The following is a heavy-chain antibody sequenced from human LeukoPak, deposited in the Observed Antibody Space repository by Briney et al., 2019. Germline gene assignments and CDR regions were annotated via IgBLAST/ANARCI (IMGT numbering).Heavy chain of an antibody. D-gene: IGHD2-15*01. Sequence: GESLRLSCAASGFTFSDYGMNWVRQVPGKGLEWVSFINTRATIIDYADSVKGRFTISRDNAKNSVFLQMNSLRDEDTAIYYCARDNGYCSGGTCYASFDYWGQGTLVTVSS. J-gene: IGHJ4*02. CDR1: GFTFSDYG. CDR2: INTRATII. V-gene: IGHV3-48*02. CDR3: ARDNGYCSGGTCYASFDY.